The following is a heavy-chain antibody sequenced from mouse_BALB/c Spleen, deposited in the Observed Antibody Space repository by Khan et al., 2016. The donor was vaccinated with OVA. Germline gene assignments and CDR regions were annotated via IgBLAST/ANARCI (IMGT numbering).Heavy chain of an antibody. V-gene: IGHV3-2*02. CDR1: GYSITSDYA. D-gene: IGHD1-1*01. CDR3: ASDYGSSYYYLDY. CDR2: ISYSGST. Sequence: VQLKQSGPGLVKPSQSLSLTCTVTGYSITSDYAWNWIRQFPGNKLEWMGYISYSGSTSYNPSLKSRISITRDTSKTQFFLQLNYVTTEDTDTYYCASDYGSSYYYLDYWGQGSTLTVSS. J-gene: IGHJ2*01.